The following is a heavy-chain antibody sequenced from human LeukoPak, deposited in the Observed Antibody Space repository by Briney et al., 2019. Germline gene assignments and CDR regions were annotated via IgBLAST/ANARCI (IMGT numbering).Heavy chain of an antibody. V-gene: IGHV4-59*13. CDR1: GGSISSYY. CDR3: ARVGSRWSWFDP. CDR2: IYYSGST. J-gene: IGHJ5*02. D-gene: IGHD2-15*01. Sequence: PSETLSLTCTVSGGSISSYYWSWIRQPPGKGLEWIGYIYYSGSTNYNPSLKSRVTISVDTSKNQFSLKLSSVTDADTAVYYCARVGSRWSWFDPWGQGTLVTASS.